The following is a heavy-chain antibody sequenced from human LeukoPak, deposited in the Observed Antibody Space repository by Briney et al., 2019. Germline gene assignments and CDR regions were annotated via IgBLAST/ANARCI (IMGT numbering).Heavy chain of an antibody. CDR1: GGSISSSSYY. D-gene: IGHD3-22*01. V-gene: IGHV4-39*07. CDR3: ARVRISSGYYSEPFDY. CDR2: IYYGGTT. J-gene: IGHJ4*02. Sequence: SETLSLTCTVSGGSISSSSYYWGWIRQPPGNGLEWFGIIYYGGTTYYNPPLQHRVTIASDTTNNHSSLNLRSMTAADTAVYYCARVRISSGYYSEPFDYWGQGTLVTVSS.